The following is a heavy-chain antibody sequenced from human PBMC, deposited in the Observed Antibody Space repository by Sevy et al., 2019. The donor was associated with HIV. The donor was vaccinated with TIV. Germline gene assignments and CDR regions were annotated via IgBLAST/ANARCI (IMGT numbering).Heavy chain of an antibody. Sequence: GGSLRLSCTGSGFTFGDYAMSWFRQAPGMGLERVGFIRGKDYGGATEYAASVKGRFTISRDDSKSIADLQMNSLKTEDTAVYYCTRGYYYDSSGYSDYWGQGTLVTVSS. V-gene: IGHV3-49*03. CDR2: IRGKDYGGAT. J-gene: IGHJ4*02. CDR1: GFTFGDYA. CDR3: TRGYYYDSSGYSDY. D-gene: IGHD3-22*01.